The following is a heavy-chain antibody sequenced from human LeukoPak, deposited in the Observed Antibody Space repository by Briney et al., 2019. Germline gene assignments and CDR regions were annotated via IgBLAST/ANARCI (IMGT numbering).Heavy chain of an antibody. CDR2: ITSGGDYM. CDR1: GFTFGGYT. CDR3: ARDLRRYDTLTGYYMGGAFDI. V-gene: IGHV3-21*01. D-gene: IGHD3-9*01. J-gene: IGHJ3*02. Sequence: GSLRLYCAASGFTFGGYTMSWVRQAPGKGLQWVSTITSGGDYMYYADPVKGRFTISRDNAKNSLYLQMNSLRAEDTAVYYCARDLRRYDTLTGYYMGGAFDIWGQGTMVTVSS.